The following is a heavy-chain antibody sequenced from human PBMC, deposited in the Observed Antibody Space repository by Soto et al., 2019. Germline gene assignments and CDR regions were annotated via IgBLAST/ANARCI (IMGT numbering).Heavy chain of an antibody. CDR2: ISYDGSNK. V-gene: IGHV3-30-3*01. Sequence: QVQLVESGGGVVQPGRSLRLSCAASGFTFSSYAMHWVRQAPGKGLEWVAVISYDGSNKYYADSVKGRFTISRDNSKNTLYLQMNSLRAEDTAVYYCASDQGKRDRYYYDSSGYYYDWGQGTLVTVSS. CDR3: ASDQGKRDRYYYDSSGYYYD. J-gene: IGHJ4*02. D-gene: IGHD3-22*01. CDR1: GFTFSSYA.